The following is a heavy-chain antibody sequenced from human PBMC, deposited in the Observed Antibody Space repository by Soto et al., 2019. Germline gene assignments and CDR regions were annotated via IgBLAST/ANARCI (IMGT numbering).Heavy chain of an antibody. CDR1: GFTLSSYW. CDR3: ARKYYDCSGYAYLFGNDAFDF. J-gene: IGHJ3*01. D-gene: IGHD3-22*01. Sequence: GGSLRLSCAAPGFTLSSYWMSWVRQAPGKGLEWVANIKQDGSEKYYVDSVKGRFTISRDNAKNSLYLQMNSLRDEDTAVYYCARKYYDCSGYAYLFGNDAFDFWGQGTMVTVSS. CDR2: IKQDGSEK. V-gene: IGHV3-7*01.